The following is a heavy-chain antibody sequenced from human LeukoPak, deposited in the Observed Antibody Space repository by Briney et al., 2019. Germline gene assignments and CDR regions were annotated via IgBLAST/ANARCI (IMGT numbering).Heavy chain of an antibody. CDR2: IKQDGSEK. CDR3: AREYSSGWYGKALDY. CDR1: GFTFSSYA. J-gene: IGHJ4*02. D-gene: IGHD6-19*01. V-gene: IGHV3-7*01. Sequence: PGGSLRLSCAASGFTFSSYAMSWVRQAPGKGLEWVANIKQDGSEKYYVDSVKGRFTISRDNAKNSLYLQMNSLRAEDTAVYYCAREYSSGWYGKALDYWGQGTLVTVSS.